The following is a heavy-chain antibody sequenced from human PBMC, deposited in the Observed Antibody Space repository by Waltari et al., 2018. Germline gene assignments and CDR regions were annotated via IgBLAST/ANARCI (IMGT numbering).Heavy chain of an antibody. V-gene: IGHV4-39*01. CDR3: ATYIGASIGTAAFDV. D-gene: IGHD5-12*01. CDR1: GGSITRNRHY. CDR2: ISYNGAT. J-gene: IGHJ3*01. Sequence: QLQLQESGPGLVKPSETLSLRCTVSGGSITRNRHYWGWIRQPPGQGLEWIGTISYNGATYSSPSLRGRVTVSRDTSMNQLSLKLGSVTAADTAVYYCATYIGASIGTAAFDVWGQGTMVTVSS.